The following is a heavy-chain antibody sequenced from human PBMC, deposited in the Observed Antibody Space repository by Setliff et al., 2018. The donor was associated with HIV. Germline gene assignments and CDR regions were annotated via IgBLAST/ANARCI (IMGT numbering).Heavy chain of an antibody. D-gene: IGHD6-19*01. CDR2: IIPIFGTA. V-gene: IGHV1-69*13. J-gene: IGHJ6*03. CDR3: ARAGTSGWSYYYYYMDV. Sequence: SVKVSCKASGGTFSSYAISWVRQAPGQGLEWMGRIIPIFGTANYAQKFQGRVTITADESTSTAYMELSSLRSEDTAVYYCARAGTSGWSYYYYYMDVWGKGTTVTVSS. CDR1: GGTFSSYA.